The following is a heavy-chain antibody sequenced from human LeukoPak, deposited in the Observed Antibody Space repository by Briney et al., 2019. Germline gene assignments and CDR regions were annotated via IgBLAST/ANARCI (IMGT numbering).Heavy chain of an antibody. V-gene: IGHV3-23*01. CDR3: AKDAVREHNMHYYYYGMDF. D-gene: IGHD3-10*01. CDR1: GFSYSTYW. CDR2: ISGSGGST. J-gene: IGHJ6*02. Sequence: PGGSLRLSCAASGFSYSTYWMSWVRQAPGKGLEWVSAISGSGGSTYYADSVKGRFTISRDNSKNTLYLQMNSLRAEDTAVYYCAKDAVREHNMHYYYYGMDFWGQGTTVTVSS.